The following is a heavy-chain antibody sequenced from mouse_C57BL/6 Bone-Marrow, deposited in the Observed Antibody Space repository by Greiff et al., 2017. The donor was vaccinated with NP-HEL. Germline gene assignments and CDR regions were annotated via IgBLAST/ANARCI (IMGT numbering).Heavy chain of an antibody. J-gene: IGHJ1*03. V-gene: IGHV1-72*01. CDR3: ARYYYGSRGWYFDV. CDR1: GCTFTSYW. Sequence: QVQLQQPGADLVKPGASVKLSCKASGCTFTSYWMHWVKQRPGRGLEWIGRIDPNSGGTKFNEKFKTKATLTVDKPSSTAYMQLSSLTSEDSAVYYCARYYYGSRGWYFDVWGTGTTVTVSS. D-gene: IGHD1-1*01. CDR2: IDPNSGGT.